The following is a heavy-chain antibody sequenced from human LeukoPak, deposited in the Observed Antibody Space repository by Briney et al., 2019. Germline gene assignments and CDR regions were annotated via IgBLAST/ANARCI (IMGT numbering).Heavy chain of an antibody. V-gene: IGHV4-59*01. D-gene: IGHD5-18*01. J-gene: IGHJ4*02. CDR1: DGSISSYY. CDR2: IYYSGST. Sequence: SETLSLTCTVSDGSISSYYWSWIRQPPGKGLEWIGYIYYSGSTNYNPSLKSRVTISVDTSKNQFSLKLSSVTAADTAVYYCARVSDTAMVTGFDYWGQGTLVTVSS. CDR3: ARVSDTAMVTGFDY.